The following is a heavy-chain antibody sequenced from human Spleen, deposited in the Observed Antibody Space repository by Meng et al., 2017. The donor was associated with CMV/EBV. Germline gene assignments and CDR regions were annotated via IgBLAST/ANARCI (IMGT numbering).Heavy chain of an antibody. D-gene: IGHD3-3*01. V-gene: IGHV4-30-4*01. Sequence: TGSSGSITSSEYYWTWIRQPPGKGLEWIGYIYYSGRTYYNPSLKSRLTISIDTSNNQFSLKLSSVTAADTAVYYCAAGDYDFWRGDYWGQGTLVTVSS. CDR3: AAGDYDFWRGDY. J-gene: IGHJ4*02. CDR2: IYYSGRT. CDR1: SGSITSSEYY.